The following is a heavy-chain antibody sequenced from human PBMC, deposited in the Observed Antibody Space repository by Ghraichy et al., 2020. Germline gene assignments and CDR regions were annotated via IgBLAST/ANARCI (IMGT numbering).Heavy chain of an antibody. CDR2: IYYSGNT. Sequence: SETLSLTCPVSGCSISSNSYYWDWIRQPPGKGLEWIASIYYSGNTYYNPSLRSLIIISVDTSKTQFSLNLTSVTAADAAVYYCARRARTYFDYWGPGTLVTVSS. J-gene: IGHJ4*02. CDR3: ARRARTYFDY. CDR1: GCSISSNSYY. V-gene: IGHV4-39*01.